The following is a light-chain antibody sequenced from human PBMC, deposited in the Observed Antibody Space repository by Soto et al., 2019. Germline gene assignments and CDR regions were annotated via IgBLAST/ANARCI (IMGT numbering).Light chain of an antibody. CDR3: CSYVCSTPSHV. CDR1: SGDVGNFNL. CDR2: EVN. Sequence: QSALTQPASVSGSPGQSIAISCTGTSGDVGNFNLVSWYQQHPGKAPKLIIYEVNKWPSGVSNRFSGSKSGNTASLTISGLQAEDEADYYFCSYVCSTPSHVFGTGTKLTV. J-gene: IGLJ1*01. V-gene: IGLV2-23*02.